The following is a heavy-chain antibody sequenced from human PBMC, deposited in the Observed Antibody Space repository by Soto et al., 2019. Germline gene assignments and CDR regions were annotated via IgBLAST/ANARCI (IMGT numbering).Heavy chain of an antibody. CDR3: AATIPGSSWFDP. J-gene: IGHJ5*02. V-gene: IGHV1-58*01. CDR2: IVVGSGNT. D-gene: IGHD3-9*01. Sequence: QMQLVQSGPEVKKPGTSVKVSCKASGFTFTSSAVQWVRPARGQRLEWIGWIVVGSGNTNYAQKFQERVTITRDMATSTAYMELSSLRSEDTAVYYCAATIPGSSWFDPWGQGTLVTVSS. CDR1: GFTFTSSA.